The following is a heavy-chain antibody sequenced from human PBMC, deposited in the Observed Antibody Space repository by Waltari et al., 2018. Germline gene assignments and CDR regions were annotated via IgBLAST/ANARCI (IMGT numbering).Heavy chain of an antibody. V-gene: IGHV1-2*02. CDR3: SRANPYYYDGFRPGPLDY. Sequence: QVQLVQSGAEVKKPGASVKFSCKAFVYTFTGYYMHWVRQASGQGLEWMRWSNPNTGSTKYAKKFQGRVTMPRETSISTAYIALSRLRSDATAVYYCSRANPYYYDGFRPGPLDYWGQGTLVTVSS. CDR2: SNPNTGST. J-gene: IGHJ4*02. CDR1: VYTFTGYY. D-gene: IGHD3-22*01.